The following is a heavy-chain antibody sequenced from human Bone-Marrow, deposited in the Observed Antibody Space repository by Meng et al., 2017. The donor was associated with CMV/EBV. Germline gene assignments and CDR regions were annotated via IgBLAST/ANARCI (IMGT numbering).Heavy chain of an antibody. D-gene: IGHD1-7*01. Sequence: GGSLRLSCAASGFTFDDYAMHWVQQAPGKGLEWVSGISWNSGSIGYADSVKGRFTISRDNAKNSLYLQMNSLRAEDTALYYCAKDPGITGTTGYFDYWGQGTLVTVSS. CDR3: AKDPGITGTTGYFDY. CDR2: ISWNSGSI. V-gene: IGHV3-9*01. J-gene: IGHJ4*02. CDR1: GFTFDDYA.